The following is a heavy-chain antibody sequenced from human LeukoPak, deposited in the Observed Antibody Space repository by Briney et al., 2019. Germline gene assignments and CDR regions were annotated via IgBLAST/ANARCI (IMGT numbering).Heavy chain of an antibody. Sequence: GGSLRLSCAASGFTFSSYEMNWVRQAPGKGLEWVSYISSGGGTIYYADSVKGRFTISRDNAKNSLYLQMNSLRAEDTAVYYCARDTVYCSGVSCSPLPDSWGQGTLVTVSS. CDR3: ARDTVYCSGVSCSPLPDS. CDR1: GFTFSSYE. CDR2: ISSGGGTI. D-gene: IGHD2-15*01. V-gene: IGHV3-48*03. J-gene: IGHJ4*02.